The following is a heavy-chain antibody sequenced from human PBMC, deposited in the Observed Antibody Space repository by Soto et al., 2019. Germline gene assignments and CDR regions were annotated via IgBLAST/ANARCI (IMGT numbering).Heavy chain of an antibody. CDR1: GFTFSSYA. V-gene: IGHV3-30-3*01. Sequence: QPGGSLRLSCAASGFTFSSYAMHWVRQAPGKGLEWVAVISYDGSNKYYADSVKGRFTISRDNSKNTLYLQMNSLRAEDTAVYYCARDRVVVAATQYYYYGMDVWGQGTTVTVSS. D-gene: IGHD2-15*01. J-gene: IGHJ6*02. CDR3: ARDRVVVAATQYYYYGMDV. CDR2: ISYDGSNK.